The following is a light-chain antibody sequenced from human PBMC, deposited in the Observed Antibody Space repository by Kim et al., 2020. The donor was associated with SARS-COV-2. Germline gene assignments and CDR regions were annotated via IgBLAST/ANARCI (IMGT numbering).Light chain of an antibody. J-gene: IGLJ2*01. V-gene: IGLV3-1*01. Sequence: SYELTQAPSVSVSPGQTASITCSGDKLGDKYACWYQQKPGQSPVLVIYQDDKRPSGIPERFSGSNSGNTATLTISGTQAMDEADYYCQVWDRSTATFVGGTKLTVL. CDR2: QDD. CDR1: KLGDKY. CDR3: QVWDRSTAT.